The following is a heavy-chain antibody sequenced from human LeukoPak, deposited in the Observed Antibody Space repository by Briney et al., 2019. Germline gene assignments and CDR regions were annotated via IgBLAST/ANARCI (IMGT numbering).Heavy chain of an antibody. J-gene: IGHJ4*02. CDR2: INPNSGGT. CDR3: ARDGIAAAVPDY. CDR1: GYTFIDYY. V-gene: IGHV1-2*02. Sequence: ASVKVSCKASGYTFIDYYIHWVRQAPGQGLEWMGWINPNSGGTNYGQKFQGRVTMTRDTSISTAYMELSRLRSDDTAVYYCARDGIAAAVPDYWGQGTLVTVSS. D-gene: IGHD6-13*01.